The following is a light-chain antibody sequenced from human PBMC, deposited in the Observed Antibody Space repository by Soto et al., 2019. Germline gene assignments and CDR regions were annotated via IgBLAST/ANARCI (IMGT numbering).Light chain of an antibody. J-gene: IGKJ1*01. V-gene: IGKV3-20*01. CDR2: STS. Sequence: EIVLTQSPDTLSLSPGERATLSCRASQRISISYLAWYQQQPGQAPRLLIHSTSTRATGIPDRFSGSGSGTDFTLNISKLEPGDFAVYYCQQYGGSSWTFGQGTKVEI. CDR3: QQYGGSSWT. CDR1: QRISISY.